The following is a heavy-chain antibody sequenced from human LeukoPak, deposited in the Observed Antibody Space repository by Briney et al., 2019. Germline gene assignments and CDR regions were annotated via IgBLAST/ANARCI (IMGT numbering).Heavy chain of an antibody. CDR3: AKDRWYSGSYSQFDY. D-gene: IGHD1-26*01. Sequence: PGGSLRLSRAASGFTFSSYGMHWVRQAPGKGLEWVAVISYDGSNKYYADSVKGRFTISRDNSKNTLYLQMNSLRAEDTAVYYCAKDRWYSGSYSQFDYWGQGTLVTVSS. J-gene: IGHJ4*02. V-gene: IGHV3-30*18. CDR2: ISYDGSNK. CDR1: GFTFSSYG.